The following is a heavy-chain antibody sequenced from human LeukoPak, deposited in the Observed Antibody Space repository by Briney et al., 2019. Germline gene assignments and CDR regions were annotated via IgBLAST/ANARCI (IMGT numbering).Heavy chain of an antibody. CDR2: INWSGGST. V-gene: IGHV3-20*04. CDR3: ARGRWGAAFDI. CDR1: GFTFDDYG. Sequence: PGGSLRLSCAASGFTFDDYGMSWVRQAPGKGLEWVSGINWSGGSTGYADSVKGRFTTSRDNAKNTLYLQMNSLGADDTAVYYCARGRWGAAFDIWGQGTMVTV. D-gene: IGHD4-23*01. J-gene: IGHJ3*02.